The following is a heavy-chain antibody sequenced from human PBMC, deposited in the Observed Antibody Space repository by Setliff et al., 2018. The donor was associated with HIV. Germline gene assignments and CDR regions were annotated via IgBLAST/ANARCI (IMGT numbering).Heavy chain of an antibody. CDR1: GDSISSYY. V-gene: IGHV4-59*08. J-gene: IGHJ5*02. CDR3: ARRRCSAASCPDNSWNWLDP. D-gene: IGHD2-15*01. CDR2: IYYGST. Sequence: LSLTCTVSGDSISSYYWNWIRQPPGKALEWIGYIYYGSTHYNPSFEGRVTISVDTSKNQFSLKLRSVTAADTAMYYCARRRCSAASCPDNSWNWLDPWG.